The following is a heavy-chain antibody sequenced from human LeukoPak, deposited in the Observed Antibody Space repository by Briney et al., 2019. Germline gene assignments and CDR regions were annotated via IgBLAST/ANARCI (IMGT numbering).Heavy chain of an antibody. Sequence: ADTLSFTCTVSGYSVSSGYYWGWVRQPPGKGLEWIWRIFHSGRTYYNPSLQSRVTISVDESKNQFSLELSPVTAPDTAGYYFATRWRASSYYFDYWGKGTLVTVSS. D-gene: IGHD3-16*01. J-gene: IGHJ4*02. CDR1: GYSVSSGYY. CDR3: ATRWRASSYYFDY. CDR2: IFHSGRT. V-gene: IGHV4-38-2*02.